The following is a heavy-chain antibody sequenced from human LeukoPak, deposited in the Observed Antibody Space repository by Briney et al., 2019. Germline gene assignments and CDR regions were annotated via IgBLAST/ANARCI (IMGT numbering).Heavy chain of an antibody. CDR2: IYYSGST. Sequence: SETLSLTCTVSGGSISSYYWSWIRQPPGKGLEWIGYIYYSGSTNYNPSLKSRVTISVDTSKNQFSLKLSSVTAADTAVYYCARIGVIAAADWTRYYYYYMDVWGKGTTVTISS. CDR1: GGSISSYY. D-gene: IGHD6-13*01. V-gene: IGHV4-59*12. J-gene: IGHJ6*03. CDR3: ARIGVIAAADWTRYYYYYMDV.